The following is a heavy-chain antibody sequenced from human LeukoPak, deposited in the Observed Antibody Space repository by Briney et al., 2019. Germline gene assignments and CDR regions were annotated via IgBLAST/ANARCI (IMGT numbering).Heavy chain of an antibody. V-gene: IGHV3-30*02. J-gene: IGHJ4*02. CDR2: IRHDGSDK. CDR1: GLSFSSYA. Sequence: GGSLRLSCAVSGLSFSSYATHWVRQAPGKGLEWVAFIRHDGSDKYYADSVKGRFTISRDNSKNTIYLQMNSLRAEDTALYYCAKDSSAWACDYWGQGTLVTVSS. CDR3: AKDSSAWACDY. D-gene: IGHD6-19*01.